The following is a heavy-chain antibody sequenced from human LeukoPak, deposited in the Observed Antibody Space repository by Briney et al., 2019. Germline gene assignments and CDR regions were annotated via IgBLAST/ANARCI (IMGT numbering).Heavy chain of an antibody. J-gene: IGHJ4*02. Sequence: PGGSLRLSCAASGFTFSSYWMSWVRQAPGKGLEWVANIKQDGSEKYYVDSVKGRFTISGDNAKNSLYLQMNSLRAEDTAVYYCARERRSSWYDYWGQGTLVTVSS. CDR1: GFTFSSYW. CDR3: ARERRSSWYDY. CDR2: IKQDGSEK. V-gene: IGHV3-7*01. D-gene: IGHD6-13*01.